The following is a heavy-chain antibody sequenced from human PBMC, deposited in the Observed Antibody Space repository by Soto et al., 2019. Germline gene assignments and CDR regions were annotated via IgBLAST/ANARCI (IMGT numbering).Heavy chain of an antibody. V-gene: IGHV3-74*01. D-gene: IGHD4-17*01. CDR2: IGPDGSIT. Sequence: GGSLRLSCAASGFTFSSYWMHWVRQAPGKGLMWVSRIGPDGSITGHADSVKGRFTSSRDNAKNTVYLQMNSLRAEDTAIYYCVRDRTTVTLFDYWGKGTLVTVSS. CDR3: VRDRTTVTLFDY. J-gene: IGHJ4*02. CDR1: GFTFSSYW.